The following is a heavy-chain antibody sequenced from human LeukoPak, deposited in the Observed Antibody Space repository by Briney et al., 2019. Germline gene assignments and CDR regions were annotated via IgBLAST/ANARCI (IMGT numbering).Heavy chain of an antibody. CDR2: VSGSGDRM. V-gene: IGHV3-23*01. D-gene: IGHD4-11*01. Sequence: GGSLRLSCAASGFTSSSYALNWVRQAPGKGLEWVATVSGSGDRMYHADSVKGRFTISRDNSKNTIYLQMNSLRAEDTALYYCAREDSNYVPYYYHYYGMDVWGQGTTVTVSS. CDR1: GFTSSSYA. J-gene: IGHJ6*02. CDR3: AREDSNYVPYYYHYYGMDV.